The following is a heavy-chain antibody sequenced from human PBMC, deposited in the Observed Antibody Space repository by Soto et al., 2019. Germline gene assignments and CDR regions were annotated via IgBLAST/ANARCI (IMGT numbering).Heavy chain of an antibody. CDR2: ISGSGGST. CDR3: AKAPYYDILTGYYAADY. V-gene: IGHV3-23*01. J-gene: IGHJ4*02. Sequence: PGGSLRLPCSASGFTFSSYAMSLVRQAPGEGLEWGSAISGSGGSTYYADSVKGRFTISRDNSKNTLYLQMNSLRAEDTAVYYCAKAPYYDILTGYYAADYWGQGTLVTVSS. CDR1: GFTFSSYA. D-gene: IGHD3-9*01.